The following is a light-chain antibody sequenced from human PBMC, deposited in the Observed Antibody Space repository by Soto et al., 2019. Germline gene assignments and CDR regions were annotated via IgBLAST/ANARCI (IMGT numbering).Light chain of an antibody. CDR1: SSDVGAYKF. V-gene: IGLV2-8*01. Sequence: QSVLTQPPSASGSPGQSVTISCTGTSSDVGAYKFVSWYQQNPGKAPKLIIYDVTKRPTGVPDRFSGSKSGNTASLTVSGLQAEDEADYYCSSYAGNSNDVFGSGTKVTV. CDR2: DVT. J-gene: IGLJ1*01. CDR3: SSYAGNSNDV.